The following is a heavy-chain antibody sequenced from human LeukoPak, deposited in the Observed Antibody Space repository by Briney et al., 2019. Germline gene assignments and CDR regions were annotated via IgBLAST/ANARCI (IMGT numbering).Heavy chain of an antibody. CDR3: ARGPKTDIVVVPAATFLDY. Sequence: PSETLSLTCAVYGGSFSGYYWSWIRQPPGKGLEWIGEINHSGRTNYNPSLKSRVTISVDTSKNQFSLKLSSVTAADTAVYYCARGPKTDIVVVPAATFLDYWGQGTLVTVSS. V-gene: IGHV4-34*01. J-gene: IGHJ4*02. D-gene: IGHD2-2*01. CDR2: INHSGRT. CDR1: GGSFSGYY.